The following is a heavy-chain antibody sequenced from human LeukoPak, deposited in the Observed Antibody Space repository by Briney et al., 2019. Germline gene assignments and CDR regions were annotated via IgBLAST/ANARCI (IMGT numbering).Heavy chain of an antibody. J-gene: IGHJ3*02. CDR1: GGSISSGSYY. V-gene: IGHV4-61*02. Sequence: PSETLSLTCTVSGGSISSGSYYWSWIRQPAGKGLEWIGRIYTSGSTNYNPSLKSRVTISVDTSKSQFSLKLSSVTAADTAVYYCARENGYGVAGVDAFDIWGQGTMVTVSS. CDR2: IYTSGST. CDR3: ARENGYGVAGVDAFDI. D-gene: IGHD4-17*01.